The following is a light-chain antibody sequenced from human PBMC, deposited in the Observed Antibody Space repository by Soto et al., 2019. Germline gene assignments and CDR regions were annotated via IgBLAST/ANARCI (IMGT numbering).Light chain of an antibody. CDR1: QTIITW. CDR3: QQYHFFSWT. V-gene: IGKV1-5*03. Sequence: DIPLTQSPSTLSASVGDRVTITCRASQTIITWLAWYQQKPGKAPKLLISKASSLESGVPSRFSGSGSGTEFTRTINSLQPDDSATYYCQQYHFFSWTFGQGTKVEIE. J-gene: IGKJ1*01. CDR2: KAS.